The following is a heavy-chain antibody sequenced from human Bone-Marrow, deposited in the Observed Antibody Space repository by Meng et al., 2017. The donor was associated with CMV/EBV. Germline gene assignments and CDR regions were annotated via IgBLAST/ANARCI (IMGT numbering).Heavy chain of an antibody. V-gene: IGHV4-39*01. CDR1: GGSISSSCHY. CDR3: ARRDHSCSSEQ. J-gene: IGHJ4*02. D-gene: IGHD6-6*01. CDR2: VYYSGGT. Sequence: SETLSLTCTVSGGSISSSCHYWAWIRQPPGKGLEWITSVYYSGGTFYNPSLKSRATISLDTSKNQFSLNLSSVTAADTAVYYCARRDHSCSSEQWGQGILVTVSS.